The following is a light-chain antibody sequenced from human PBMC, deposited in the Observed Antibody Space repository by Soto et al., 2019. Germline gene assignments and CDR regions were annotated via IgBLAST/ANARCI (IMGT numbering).Light chain of an antibody. V-gene: IGLV1-40*01. CDR1: SSNIGAGYD. CDR2: GNT. J-gene: IGLJ3*02. CDR3: HSYDRSLSGSV. Sequence: QAVVTQPPSVSGAPGQRVTISCTGSSSNIGAGYDVHWYQQRPGTAPKLLIFGNTNRPSGVPDRFSGSKSGTSASLAITGLQAEDEGDYYCHSYDRSLSGSVFGGGTKLTVL.